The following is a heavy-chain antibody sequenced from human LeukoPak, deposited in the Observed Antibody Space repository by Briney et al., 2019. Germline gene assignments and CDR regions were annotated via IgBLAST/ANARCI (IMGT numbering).Heavy chain of an antibody. J-gene: IGHJ4*02. D-gene: IGHD3-22*01. Sequence: SETLSLTCAVSGGSISSGGYSWSWIRQPPGKGPEWIGYIYHSGSTYYNPSLKSRVTISVDRSKNQFSLKLSSVTAADTAVYYCARDSDSSYFDYWGQGTLVTVSS. CDR1: GGSISSGGYS. CDR2: IYHSGST. CDR3: ARDSDSSYFDY. V-gene: IGHV4-30-2*01.